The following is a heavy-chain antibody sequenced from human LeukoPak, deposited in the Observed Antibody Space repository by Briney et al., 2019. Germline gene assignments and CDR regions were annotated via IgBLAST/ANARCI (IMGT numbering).Heavy chain of an antibody. CDR1: GFTVSSNY. D-gene: IGHD5-12*01. V-gene: IGHV3-66*01. Sequence: GGSLRLSCAASGFTVSSNYMSWVRQAPGKGLEWVSVIYSGGSTYYADSVKGRFTISRDNSKNTLYLQMNSLRAEDTAVYYCAKSGYSGYDPSAEYYYYYMDVWGKGTTVTISS. CDR3: AKSGYSGYDPSAEYYYYYMDV. J-gene: IGHJ6*03. CDR2: IYSGGST.